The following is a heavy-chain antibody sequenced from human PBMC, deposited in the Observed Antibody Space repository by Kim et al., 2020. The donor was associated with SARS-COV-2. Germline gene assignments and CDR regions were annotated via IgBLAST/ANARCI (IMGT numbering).Heavy chain of an antibody. D-gene: IGHD3-22*01. CDR2: ISGSGGST. Sequence: GGSLRLSCAASGFTFSSYAMSWVRQAPGKGLEWVSAISGSGGSTYYADSVKGRFTISRDNSKNTLYLQMNSLRAEDTAVYYCAKAPTYYYDSGRDDPWGQGTLVTVSS. CDR3: AKAPTYYYDSGRDDP. CDR1: GFTFSSYA. J-gene: IGHJ5*02. V-gene: IGHV3-23*01.